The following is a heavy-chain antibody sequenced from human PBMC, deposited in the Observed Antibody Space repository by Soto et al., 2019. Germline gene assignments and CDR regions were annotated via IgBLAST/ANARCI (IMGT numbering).Heavy chain of an antibody. Sequence: VASVKVSCKASGYTFTSYYMHWVRQAPGQGLEWMGIINPSGGSTSYAQKFQGRVTMTRDTSTSTVYMELSSLRSEDTAVYYCARRDSSGYYYAPFDYWGQGTLVPSPQ. CDR3: ARRDSSGYYYAPFDY. V-gene: IGHV1-46*01. CDR2: INPSGGST. CDR1: GYTFTSYY. J-gene: IGHJ4*02. D-gene: IGHD3-22*01.